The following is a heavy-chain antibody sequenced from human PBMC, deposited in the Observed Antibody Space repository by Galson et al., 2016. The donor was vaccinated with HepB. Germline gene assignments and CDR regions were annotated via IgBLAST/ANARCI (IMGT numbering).Heavy chain of an antibody. D-gene: IGHD6-19*01. J-gene: IGHJ4*02. CDR1: GFTFSRAW. CDR2: IKSYTDGGTT. Sequence: SLRLSCAASGFTFSRAWMNWVRQAPGKGLEWVGRIKSYTDGGTTEYAAPMKGRFTFSRGESNNRLYLQMNSLRAEDTAGYYCAREGAERAVAGTAFDYWGQGTLVTVSS. CDR3: AREGAERAVAGTAFDY. V-gene: IGHV3-15*01.